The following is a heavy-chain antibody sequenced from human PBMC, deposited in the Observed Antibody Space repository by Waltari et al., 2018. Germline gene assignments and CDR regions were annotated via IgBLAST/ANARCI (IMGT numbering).Heavy chain of an antibody. CDR1: GFTFDDYA. J-gene: IGHJ4*02. CDR2: ISWNSGSI. V-gene: IGHV3-9*01. CDR3: AKGDSSGYYYAVDY. Sequence: EVQLVESGGGLVQPGRSLRLSCAASGFTFDDYAMHWFRQAPGKGLEWVSGISWNSGSIGYADSVKGRFTISRDNAKNSLYLQMNSLRAEETALYYCAKGDSSGYYYAVDYWGQGTLVTVSS. D-gene: IGHD3-22*01.